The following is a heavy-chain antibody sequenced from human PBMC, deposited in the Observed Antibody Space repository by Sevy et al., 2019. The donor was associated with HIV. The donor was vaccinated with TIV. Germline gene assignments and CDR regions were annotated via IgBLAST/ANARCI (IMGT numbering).Heavy chain of an antibody. CDR3: ARHAKYYDMLTGYSIHPNNWFDP. V-gene: IGHV4-39*01. D-gene: IGHD3-9*01. J-gene: IGHJ5*02. CDR1: GGSISSSSYY. Sequence: SETLSLTCTVSGGSISSSSYYWGWIRQPPGKGLEWIGSIYYSGSTYYNPSLKGRVTISVDTSKNQFSLKLSSVTAADAAVYYCARHAKYYDMLTGYSIHPNNWFDPWGQGTLVTVSS. CDR2: IYYSGST.